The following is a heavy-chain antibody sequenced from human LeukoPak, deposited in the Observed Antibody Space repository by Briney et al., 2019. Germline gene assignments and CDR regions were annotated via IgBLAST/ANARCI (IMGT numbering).Heavy chain of an antibody. CDR1: GFTFSSYA. J-gene: IGHJ4*02. Sequence: GSLRLSCAASGFTFSSYAMSWVRQAPGKGLEWVSGISGSGDDRYYAASVKGRFTVSRDTSKNTLYLQMNSLRAEDTAVYYCAKDPLNTVMVSPTFDYWGQGTLVTVSS. V-gene: IGHV3-23*01. CDR3: AKDPLNTVMVSPTFDY. D-gene: IGHD5-18*01. CDR2: ISGSGDDR.